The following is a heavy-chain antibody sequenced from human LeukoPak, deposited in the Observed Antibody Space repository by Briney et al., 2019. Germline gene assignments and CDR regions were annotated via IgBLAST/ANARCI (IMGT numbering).Heavy chain of an antibody. CDR2: ISYDGSNK. J-gene: IGHJ4*02. D-gene: IGHD1-7*01. Sequence: GGSLRLSCAASGFTFSSYAMHWVRQAPGKGLEWVAVISYDGSNKYYADSVKGRFTISRDNSKNTLYLRMNSLRAEDTAVYYCASSWNYDRLLDYWGQGTLVTVSS. CDR3: ASSWNYDRLLDY. CDR1: GFTFSSYA. V-gene: IGHV3-30-3*01.